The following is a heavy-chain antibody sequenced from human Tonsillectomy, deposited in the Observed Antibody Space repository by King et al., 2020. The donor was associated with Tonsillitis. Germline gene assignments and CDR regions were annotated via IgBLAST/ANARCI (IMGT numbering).Heavy chain of an antibody. CDR2: IIPMFGTT. J-gene: IGHJ6*03. Sequence: QLVQSGAEVKKPGSSVKVPCKASGDTFSNYVIIWVRQAPGQGFEWMGQIIPMFGTTTYAQQFKGRVTITADESTSTAYMELSSLRSEDTAVYYCSILHDYYMDVWGQGTTVSVSS. CDR3: SILHDYYMDV. V-gene: IGHV1-69*01. CDR1: GDTFSNYV.